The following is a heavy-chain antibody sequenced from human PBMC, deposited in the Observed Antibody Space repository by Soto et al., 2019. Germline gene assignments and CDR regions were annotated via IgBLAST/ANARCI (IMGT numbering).Heavy chain of an antibody. CDR2: IKQDGSEK. Sequence: EVQLVESGGGLVQPGGSLRLSCAASGFTFSSYWMSWVRQAPGKGLEWGANIKQDGSEKYYVDSVKGRFTISRDNAKNSLYLQMNSLRAEDTAVYYCARASPSGSNYYYYGMDVWGQGTTVTVSS. D-gene: IGHD3-3*01. CDR1: GFTFSSYW. V-gene: IGHV3-7*05. CDR3: ARASPSGSNYYYYGMDV. J-gene: IGHJ6*02.